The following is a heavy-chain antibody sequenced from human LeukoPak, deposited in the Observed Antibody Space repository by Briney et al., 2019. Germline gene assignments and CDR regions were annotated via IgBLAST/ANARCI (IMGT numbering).Heavy chain of an antibody. Sequence: GGSLRLSCAASGFTFSSYGMHWVRQAPGKGLEWVAVMLYDGSNKYYADSVKGRFTISRDNSKNTLYLQMNSLRAEDTAVYYCAKEGGAWFGEYHDFDYWGQGTLVTVSS. CDR1: GFTFSSYG. D-gene: IGHD3-10*01. J-gene: IGHJ4*02. CDR2: MLYDGSNK. V-gene: IGHV3-30*18. CDR3: AKEGGAWFGEYHDFDY.